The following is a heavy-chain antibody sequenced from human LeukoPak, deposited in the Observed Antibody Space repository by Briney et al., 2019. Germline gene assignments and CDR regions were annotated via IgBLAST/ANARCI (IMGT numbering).Heavy chain of an antibody. J-gene: IGHJ6*02. V-gene: IGHV4-61*02. D-gene: IGHD3-10*01. Sequence: SETLSLTCTVSGGSISSGSYYWSWLRQPAGKGLEWIVRIYTSGSTNYNPSLKSRVTISVDTSKNQFSLKLSSVTAADTAVYYCARGARGYYYYGMDVWGQGTTVTVSS. CDR2: IYTSGST. CDR1: GGSISSGSYY. CDR3: ARGARGYYYYGMDV.